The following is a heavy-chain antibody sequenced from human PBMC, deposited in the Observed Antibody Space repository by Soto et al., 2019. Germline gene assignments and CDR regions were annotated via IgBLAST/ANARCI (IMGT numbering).Heavy chain of an antibody. J-gene: IGHJ4*02. D-gene: IGHD1-26*01. Sequence: GSLRLSCAASGFTFSGYWMHWVRQAPGKGLVWVSRIDSDGSSTSYADSVKGRFTISRDNAKNTLDLQMNSLRAEDTAVYYCVRERSYTGSYGIAYWGQGTLVTVSS. CDR2: IDSDGSST. CDR1: GFTFSGYW. CDR3: VRERSYTGSYGIAY. V-gene: IGHV3-74*01.